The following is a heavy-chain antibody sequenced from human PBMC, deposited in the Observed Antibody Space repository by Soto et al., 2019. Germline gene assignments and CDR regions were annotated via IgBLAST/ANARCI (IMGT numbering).Heavy chain of an antibody. CDR1: GFTFSSYA. V-gene: IGHV3-23*01. D-gene: IGHD4-17*01. J-gene: IGHJ4*02. Sequence: GGSLRLSCAASGFTFSSYAMSWVRQAPGKGLEWVSAISGSGGSTYYADSVKGRFTISRDNSKNTLYLQMNSLRAEDTAVYYFAKPSDYGDSPPIYSFDYWGKGPLVTVPS. CDR2: ISGSGGST. CDR3: AKPSDYGDSPPIYSFDY.